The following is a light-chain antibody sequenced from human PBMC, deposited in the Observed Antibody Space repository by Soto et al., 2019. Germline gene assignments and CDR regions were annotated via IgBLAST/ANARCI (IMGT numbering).Light chain of an antibody. CDR1: SSDVGNYNY. CDR2: NVN. J-gene: IGLJ1*01. Sequence: QSSPLSRSPGHSITPSCPGTSSDVGNYNYVSWYQQHPGEVPKLIIFNVNNRPSGVSNRFSGSKSGNTASLTISGLQAEDEADYYCSSFTSSTTYVFGTGTKSPS. CDR3: SSFTSSTTYV. V-gene: IGLV2-14*01.